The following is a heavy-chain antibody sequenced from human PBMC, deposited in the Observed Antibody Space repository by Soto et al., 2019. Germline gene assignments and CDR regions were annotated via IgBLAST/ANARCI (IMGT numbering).Heavy chain of an antibody. Sequence: GGSLRLSCAASGFTVSSNYMSWVRQAPGKGLEWVSVIYSGGSTYYADSVKGRFTISRDNSKNTLYLQMNSLRAEDTAVYYCAREEYYYDSSGQPHYYYYYGMDVWGQGTTVTVSS. CDR2: IYSGGST. V-gene: IGHV3-53*01. D-gene: IGHD3-22*01. J-gene: IGHJ6*02. CDR3: AREEYYYDSSGQPHYYYYYGMDV. CDR1: GFTVSSNY.